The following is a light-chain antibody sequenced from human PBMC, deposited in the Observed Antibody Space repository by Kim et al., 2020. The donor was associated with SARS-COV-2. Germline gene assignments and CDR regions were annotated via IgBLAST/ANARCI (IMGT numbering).Light chain of an antibody. V-gene: IGKV3-20*01. J-gene: IGKJ2*01. Sequence: EIVVTQSPGTLSLSPGERATLSCRASQSLSSTYLAWYQQKPGQAPRLLIYDASSRATAIPDRFSGSGSGTDFTLTISRLEPEDSAVYYCQQYGDSPYTFGQGTKLEI. CDR2: DAS. CDR3: QQYGDSPYT. CDR1: QSLSSTY.